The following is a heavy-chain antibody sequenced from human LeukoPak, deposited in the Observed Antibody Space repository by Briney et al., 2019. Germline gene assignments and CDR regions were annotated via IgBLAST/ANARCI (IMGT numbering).Heavy chain of an antibody. V-gene: IGHV1-8*02. D-gene: IGHD2-2*01. CDR2: MNPNSGNT. Sequence: ASVKVSCKASGGTFSSYAISWVRQAPGQGLEWMGWMNPNSGNTGYAQKFQGRVTMTRNTSISTAYMELSSLRSEDTAVYYCARGSSIVVVPAATLVRYYYYGMDVWGQGTTVTVSS. CDR3: ARGSSIVVVPAATLVRYYYYGMDV. CDR1: GGTFSSYA. J-gene: IGHJ6*02.